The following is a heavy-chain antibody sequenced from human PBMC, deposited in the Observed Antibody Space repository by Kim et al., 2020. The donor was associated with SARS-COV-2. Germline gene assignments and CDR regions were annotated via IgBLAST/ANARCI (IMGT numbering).Heavy chain of an antibody. CDR2: IWYDGSNK. D-gene: IGHD6-13*01. V-gene: IGHV3-33*01. J-gene: IGHJ6*02. Sequence: GGSLRLSCAASGFTFSSYGMHWVRQAPGKGLEWVAVIWYDGSNKYYADSVKGRFTISRDNSKNTLYLQMNSLRAEDTAVYYCARESSSSWYPPYGMDVWGQGTTVTVSS. CDR1: GFTFSSYG. CDR3: ARESSSSWYPPYGMDV.